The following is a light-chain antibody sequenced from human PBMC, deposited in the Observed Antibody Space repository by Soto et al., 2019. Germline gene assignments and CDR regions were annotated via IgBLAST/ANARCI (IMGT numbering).Light chain of an antibody. V-gene: IGLV1-47*02. CDR3: AAWDGSLSGWV. Sequence: QSVLTQPRSASGTTGQRVTISCYGSSSNIGNNYVYWYHQLTGTAPTLMIYTYNQRPSGVPARFSCSKSGTSASLAISVLRSEDAADYYCAAWDGSLSGWVFGGGTKVTVL. CDR1: SSNIGNNY. J-gene: IGLJ3*02. CDR2: TYN.